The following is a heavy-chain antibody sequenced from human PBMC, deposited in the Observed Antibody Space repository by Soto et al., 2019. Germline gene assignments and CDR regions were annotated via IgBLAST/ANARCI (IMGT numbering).Heavy chain of an antibody. D-gene: IGHD1-26*01. CDR1: GGSISSSSYY. CDR3: ARRGIGGELRFDS. CDR2: IYYSGST. J-gene: IGHJ4*02. Sequence: QLQLQESGPGLVKPSETLSLTCTVSGGSISSSSYYWGWIRQPPGKGLEWIGSIYYSGSTYYNPSLKSRVTISVDTSKNQFSLKLSSVTAADTAVYYCARRGIGGELRFDSWGQGTLVTVSS. V-gene: IGHV4-39*01.